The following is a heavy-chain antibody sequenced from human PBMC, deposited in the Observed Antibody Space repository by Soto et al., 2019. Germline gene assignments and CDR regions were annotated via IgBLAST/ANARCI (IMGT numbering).Heavy chain of an antibody. D-gene: IGHD4-17*01. CDR2: IYYSGST. J-gene: IGHJ6*03. CDR3: ARLYGDYEYYYMGV. V-gene: IGHV4-39*01. Sequence: SETLSLTCTVSGGSISSSSYYWGWIRQPPGKGLEWIGSIYYSGSTYYNPSLKSRVTISVDTSKNQFSLKLSSVTAADTAVYYCARLYGDYEYYYMGVWGKGTTVTVSS. CDR1: GGSISSSSYY.